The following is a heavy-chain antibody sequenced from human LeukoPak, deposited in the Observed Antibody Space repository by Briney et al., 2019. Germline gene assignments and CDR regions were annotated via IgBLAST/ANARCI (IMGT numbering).Heavy chain of an antibody. V-gene: IGHV7-4-1*02. CDR1: GYLFTTYP. CDR2: INTTTGNP. Sequence: ASVKVSCKASGYLFTTYPMNWVRQAPGQGLEYMGWINTTTGNPTYVQGFTGRFVFSLDTSVSTAYLQISSLKAEDTAVYFCARTASGNYGTFDYWGQGTLVTVSS. CDR3: ARTASGNYGTFDY. D-gene: IGHD1-26*01. J-gene: IGHJ4*02.